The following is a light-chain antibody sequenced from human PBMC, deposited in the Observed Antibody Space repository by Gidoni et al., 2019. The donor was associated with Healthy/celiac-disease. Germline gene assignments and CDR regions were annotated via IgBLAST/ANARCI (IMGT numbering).Light chain of an antibody. CDR1: SSDVGGYNY. CDR3: SSYTSSSTLV. V-gene: IGLV2-14*01. Sequence: QSALTQPASVSGSPGQSITISCTGTSSDVGGYNYVSWYQQHPGKAPKLMIYEVNNRPSGVSNRFSGSKSGNTASLTISGIQAEDEADYYCSSYTSSSTLVFGGGTKLTVL. CDR2: EVN. J-gene: IGLJ2*01.